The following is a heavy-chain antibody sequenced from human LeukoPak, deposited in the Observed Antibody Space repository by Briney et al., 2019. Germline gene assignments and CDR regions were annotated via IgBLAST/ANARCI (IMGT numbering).Heavy chain of an antibody. CDR3: AKDAVAGTTKGWFDP. CDR2: IIWNIGRI. CDR1: GFTFDDYA. V-gene: IGHV3-9*01. J-gene: IGHJ5*02. Sequence: SLRLSCAASGFTFDDYAMRRVREAPEESVEGGSGIIWNIGRIGSADSVRGRFTISRDNAKNSRCLQKHSVRAEDTGLCVVAKDAVAGTTKGWFDPWGQGTLVTVSS. D-gene: IGHD1-14*01.